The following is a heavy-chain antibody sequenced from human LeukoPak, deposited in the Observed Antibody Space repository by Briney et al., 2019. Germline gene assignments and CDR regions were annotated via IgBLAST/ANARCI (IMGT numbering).Heavy chain of an antibody. D-gene: IGHD3-10*01. CDR2: ISSNGGST. J-gene: IGHJ6*03. V-gene: IGHV3-64*01. Sequence: GGSLRPSCAASGFTFSSYAMHWVRQAPGKGLEYVSAISSNGGSTYYANSVKGRFTISRDNSKNTLYLQMGSLRAEDMAVYYCARDWILWFGELSYYMDVWGKGTTVTVSS. CDR3: ARDWILWFGELSYYMDV. CDR1: GFTFSSYA.